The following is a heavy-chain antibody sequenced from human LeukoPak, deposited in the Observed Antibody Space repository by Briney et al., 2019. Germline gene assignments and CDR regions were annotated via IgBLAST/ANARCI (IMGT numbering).Heavy chain of an antibody. J-gene: IGHJ6*04. Sequence: GGSLRLSCAASGQASGFTFSNAWMNWVRQAPGKGLEWVGRIKSEIDGGTTDYAAPVKGRFTISRDDSKNMVYLQMNSLKTEDTAVYYCTTEWFKPWGKGTTVTISS. V-gene: IGHV3-15*01. CDR1: GQASGFTFSNAW. CDR3: TTEWFKP. CDR2: IKSEIDGGTT. D-gene: IGHD3-10*01.